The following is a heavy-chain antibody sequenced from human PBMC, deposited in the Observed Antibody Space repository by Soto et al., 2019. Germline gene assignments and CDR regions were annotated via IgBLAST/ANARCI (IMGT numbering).Heavy chain of an antibody. CDR2: ISGSGDNT. CDR3: AKAGDHSYFYY. V-gene: IGHV3-23*01. J-gene: IGHJ4*02. D-gene: IGHD3-10*01. Sequence: PGGSLRLSCAASGFTFNNYAMNWVRQAPGKGLEWVSAISGSGDNTYYADSVKGRFTISRDNSKNTLYLQMNSLRAEDTAVYYCAKAGDHSYFYYWGQGTLVTVS. CDR1: GFTFNNYA.